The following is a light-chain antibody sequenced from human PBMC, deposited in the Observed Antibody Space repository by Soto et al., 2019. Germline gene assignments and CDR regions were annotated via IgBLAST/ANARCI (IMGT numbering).Light chain of an antibody. CDR2: AAS. V-gene: IGKV1-27*01. Sequence: DIQMTQSASAVSASVGDRVTITCRASQGILTYLAWYQQKPGQVPELLIQAASTLQPGVPSRFSGSGSGTEFTLTINSLQPEDVATYYCQKYDSAPWTFGQGTKVDIK. CDR3: QKYDSAPWT. CDR1: QGILTY. J-gene: IGKJ1*01.